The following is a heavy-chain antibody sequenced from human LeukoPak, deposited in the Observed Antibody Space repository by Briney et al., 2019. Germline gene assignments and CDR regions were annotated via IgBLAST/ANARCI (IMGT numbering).Heavy chain of an antibody. D-gene: IGHD3-22*01. Sequence: PGGSLRLSCAASGFTFSSYGMHWVRQAPGKGLEWVAFIRYDGSNKYYADSVKGRFTISRDNSKNTLYLQMNSLRAEDTAVYYCAMKYYYDSSGQREGAFDIWGQGTMVTVSS. CDR3: AMKYYYDSSGQREGAFDI. J-gene: IGHJ3*02. CDR2: IRYDGSNK. V-gene: IGHV3-30*02. CDR1: GFTFSSYG.